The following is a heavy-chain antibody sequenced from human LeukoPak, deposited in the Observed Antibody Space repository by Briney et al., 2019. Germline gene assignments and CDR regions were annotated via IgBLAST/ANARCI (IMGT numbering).Heavy chain of an antibody. Sequence: SETLSLTCTVSGCSISSYYWSWIRQPPGKGLQWFGYIYYSGSTNYNPSLKSRVTISVDTSKNQFSLKLSSVTAADTAVYYCARGGYYDSSGYNWFDPWGQGTLVTVSS. CDR2: IYYSGST. CDR1: GCSISSYY. V-gene: IGHV4-59*01. D-gene: IGHD3-22*01. CDR3: ARGGYYDSSGYNWFDP. J-gene: IGHJ5*02.